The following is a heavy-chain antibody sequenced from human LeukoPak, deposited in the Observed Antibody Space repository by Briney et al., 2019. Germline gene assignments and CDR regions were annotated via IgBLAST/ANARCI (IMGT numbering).Heavy chain of an antibody. V-gene: IGHV4-59*01. CDR3: ARGNGYNLY. CDR2: ISYSGST. J-gene: IGHJ4*02. CDR1: GASISGFY. Sequence: SETLSLTCTVSGASISGFYWSWIRQPPGKGLEWIGYISYSGSTNYNPSLKSRLTITVDTSKNQFSLKLSSVTAADTAVYYCARGNGYNLYWGQGNLVTVSS. D-gene: IGHD5-24*01.